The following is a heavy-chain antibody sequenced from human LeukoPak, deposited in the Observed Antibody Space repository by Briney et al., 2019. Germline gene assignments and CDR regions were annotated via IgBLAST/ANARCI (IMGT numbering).Heavy chain of an antibody. D-gene: IGHD1-26*01. CDR2: INPNSGGT. CDR3: ARDRVEWELPGDAFDI. V-gene: IGHV1-2*02. CDR1: GYIFTDYY. J-gene: IGHJ3*02. Sequence: GASVKVSCKASGYIFTDYYMHWVRQAPGQGLEWMGWINPNSGGTNYAQKFQGRVTMTRDTSISTAYMELSRLRSDDTAVYYCARDRVEWELPGDAFDIWGQGTMVTVSS.